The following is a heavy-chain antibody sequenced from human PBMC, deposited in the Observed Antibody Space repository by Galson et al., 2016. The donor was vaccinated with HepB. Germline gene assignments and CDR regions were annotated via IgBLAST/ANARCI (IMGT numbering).Heavy chain of an antibody. V-gene: IGHV3-48*01. Sequence: SLRLSCAASGFTLSIYNMNWVRQAPGKGLEWVSHIGSSGSTIHYADSVKGRVTISRDNAKNSLYLQMNSLRAEDTAVYYCARGDVVGAESFDYWGQGTLVTVAS. D-gene: IGHD1-26*01. CDR3: ARGDVVGAESFDY. J-gene: IGHJ4*02. CDR2: IGSSGSTI. CDR1: GFTLSIYN.